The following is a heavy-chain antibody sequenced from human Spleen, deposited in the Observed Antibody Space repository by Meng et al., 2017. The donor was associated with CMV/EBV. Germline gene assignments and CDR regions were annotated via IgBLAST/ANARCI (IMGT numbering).Heavy chain of an antibody. CDR2: IYSSGST. CDR3: AGSGRSYWFDP. J-gene: IGHJ5*02. D-gene: IGHD3-10*01. CDR1: GRSNRSYY. Sequence: QRQGAGPGLVKPSWALSRPCGAPGRSNRSYYWGWIRQPAGRGLERVGHIYSSGSTNYNPSLKSRVTMSLATSKSQFSLKLSSVTAADTAVYYCAGSGRSYWFDPWGQGTLVTVSS. V-gene: IGHV4-4*07.